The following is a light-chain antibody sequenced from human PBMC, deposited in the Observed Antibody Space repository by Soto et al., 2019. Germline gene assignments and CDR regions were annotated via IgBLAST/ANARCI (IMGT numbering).Light chain of an antibody. CDR1: QSVSTH. CDR2: HAV. J-gene: IGKJ4*02. V-gene: IGKV3-15*01. Sequence: EVVVTQSPDIVSVSPGGSVTLFCRTSQSVSTHVAWYQQKPGQAPRLLISHAVNRATGVSARVSGSGSGTDFTLTITSRQSEDLGLYYCQQHKYWPPLTFGRGTLVEIK. CDR3: QQHKYWPPLT.